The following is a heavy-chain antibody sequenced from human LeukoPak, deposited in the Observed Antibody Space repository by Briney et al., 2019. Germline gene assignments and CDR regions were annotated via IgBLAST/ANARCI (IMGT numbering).Heavy chain of an antibody. Sequence: ALVKVSCKASGYTFIDYGISWVRQAPGQGLEWMGWISTLNGNTNYAQMFQGRVTMTTDTSTSTAYMELRSLRSDDTAVYYCARVEYVVVPAAIGPHWFDPWGQGTLVTVSS. V-gene: IGHV1-18*01. CDR3: ARVEYVVVPAAIGPHWFDP. J-gene: IGHJ5*02. CDR1: GYTFIDYG. D-gene: IGHD2-2*02. CDR2: ISTLNGNT.